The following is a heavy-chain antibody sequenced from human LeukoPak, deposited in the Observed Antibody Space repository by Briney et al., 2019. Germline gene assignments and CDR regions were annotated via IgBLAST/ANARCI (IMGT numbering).Heavy chain of an antibody. CDR3: ARVYFGSGSYYLYYFDY. V-gene: IGHV4-59*01. J-gene: IGHJ4*02. Sequence: PSETLSLTCTVSGGSISSYYWSWIRQPPGKGLEWIGYIYYSGGTNYNPSLKSRVTISLDTSKNQFSLKLSSVTAADTAVYYCARVYFGSGSYYLYYFDYWGQGTLVTVSS. CDR1: GGSISSYY. D-gene: IGHD3-10*01. CDR2: IYYSGGT.